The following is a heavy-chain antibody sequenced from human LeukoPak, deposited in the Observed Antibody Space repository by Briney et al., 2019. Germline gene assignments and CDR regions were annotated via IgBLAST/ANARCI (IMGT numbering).Heavy chain of an antibody. CDR2: MRRDGNEI. CDR3: AKPMATIGRGYFDS. Sequence: GGSLRLSCSASGFTFSTYWMSWVRQAPGKGLEWVANMRRDGNEIYYLDSVKGRFTISRDNSKNTLYLQMNSLRAEDTAVYYCAKPMATIGRGYFDSWGQGTLVTVSS. CDR1: GFTFSTYW. D-gene: IGHD5-24*01. J-gene: IGHJ4*02. V-gene: IGHV3-7*03.